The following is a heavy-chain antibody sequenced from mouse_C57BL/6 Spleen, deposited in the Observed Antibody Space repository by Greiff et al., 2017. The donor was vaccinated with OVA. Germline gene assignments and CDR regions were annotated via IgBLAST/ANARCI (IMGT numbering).Heavy chain of an antibody. D-gene: IGHD3-2*02. CDR2: IYPGDGDT. Sequence: VQLQQSEPELVKPGASVKISCKASGYAFSSSWMNWVKQRPGKGLEWIGRIYPGDGDTNYNGKFKGKATLTADKSSSTAYMQLSSLTSEDSAVYFCARDSSGEGFAYWGQGTLVTVSA. J-gene: IGHJ3*01. V-gene: IGHV1-82*01. CDR1: GYAFSSSW. CDR3: ARDSSGEGFAY.